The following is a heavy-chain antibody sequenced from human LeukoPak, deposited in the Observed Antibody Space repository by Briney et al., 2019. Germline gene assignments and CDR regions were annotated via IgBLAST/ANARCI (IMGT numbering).Heavy chain of an antibody. V-gene: IGHV3-30*18. CDR2: TLNDGRSK. CDR3: AKDLDSSGDSY. Sequence: GGSLRLSCTTSGFTFSSYDMHWVRQAPGKGLEWVAVTLNDGRSKYYADSVKGRFTISRDNSKNTLYLQMNSLGVEDTAVYFCAKDLDSSGDSYWGQGTLVTVSS. J-gene: IGHJ4*02. CDR1: GFTFSSYD. D-gene: IGHD3-22*01.